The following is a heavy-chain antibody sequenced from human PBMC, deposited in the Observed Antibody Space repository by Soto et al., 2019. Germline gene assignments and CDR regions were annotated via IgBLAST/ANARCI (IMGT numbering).Heavy chain of an antibody. CDR1: GFTFSNAW. CDR3: TTGSPPDYGMDV. CDR2: IKSKTDGGTT. J-gene: IGHJ6*02. Sequence: EVQLVESGGGLVKPGGSLRLSCAASGFTFSNAWMSWVRQAPGKGLEWVGRIKSKTDGGTTDYAAPVKGRFTISRDDSKNTLYLQMNSLKTEDTAVYYCTTGSPPDYGMDVWGQGTTVTVSS. V-gene: IGHV3-15*01.